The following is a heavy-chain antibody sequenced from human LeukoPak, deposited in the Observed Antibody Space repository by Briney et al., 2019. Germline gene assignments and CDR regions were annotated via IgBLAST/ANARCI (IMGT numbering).Heavy chain of an antibody. J-gene: IGHJ4*02. D-gene: IGHD3-10*01. CDR2: TSSDLNVK. CDR1: GYTFTGYY. CDR3: AREGYYGSGSPPSLYFDY. V-gene: IGHV3-30-3*01. Sequence: SCKASGYTFTGYYIHWVRQAPGKGLEWVAVTSSDLNVKLYADSVKGRFTISRDNSRSTLYLQMNSLRPEDTAIYYCAREGYYGSGSPPSLYFDYWGQGTLVTVSS.